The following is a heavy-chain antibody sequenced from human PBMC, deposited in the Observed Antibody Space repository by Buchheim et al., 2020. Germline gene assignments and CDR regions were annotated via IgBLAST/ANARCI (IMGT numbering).Heavy chain of an antibody. CDR1: GLTFMRYG. CDR2: ISYDGSNK. V-gene: IGHV3-30*18. J-gene: IGHJ4*02. CDR3: ANHY. Sequence: QVQLVESGGGVVQPGRSLRLSCAASGLTFMRYGMHWVRQAPGKGLEWVAGISYDGSNKYYADSVQGRFTISRDNSKHTLYLQMNSLRAEDTAVYYCANHYWGQGTL.